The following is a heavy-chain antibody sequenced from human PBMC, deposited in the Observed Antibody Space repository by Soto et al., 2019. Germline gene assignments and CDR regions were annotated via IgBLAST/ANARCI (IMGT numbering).Heavy chain of an antibody. V-gene: IGHV3-13*01. CDR3: ASGVLECSVYYIYGMDV. J-gene: IGHJ6*02. Sequence: GGSLRLSCAASGFTFSSYDMHWIRQATGKGLEWVSAIGTAGDTYYPGSVKGRFNISRKNVKNSLYLQMNSLIAGDSAVYYCASGVLECSVYYIYGMDVWGQGTTVTVSS. CDR1: GFTFSSYD. CDR2: IGTAGDT. D-gene: IGHD3-3*01.